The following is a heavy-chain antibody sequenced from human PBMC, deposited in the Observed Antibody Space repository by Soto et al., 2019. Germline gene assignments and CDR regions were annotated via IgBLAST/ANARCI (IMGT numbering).Heavy chain of an antibody. CDR1: GGSISSGDYY. Sequence: LSLTCTVSGGSISSGDYYWSWIRQPPGKGLEWIGYIYYSGSTYYNPSLKSRVTISVDTSKNQFSLKLSSVTAADTAVYYCAREGGIVGETPVSYRGQGSLDLVSS. D-gene: IGHD1-26*01. CDR2: IYYSGST. J-gene: IGHJ4*02. V-gene: IGHV4-30-4*01. CDR3: AREGGIVGETPVSY.